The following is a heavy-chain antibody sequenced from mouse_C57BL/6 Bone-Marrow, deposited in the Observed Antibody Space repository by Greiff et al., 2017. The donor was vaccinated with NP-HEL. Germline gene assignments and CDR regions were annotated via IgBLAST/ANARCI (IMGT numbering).Heavy chain of an antibody. Sequence: VKLQQSGPGLVQPSQSLSITCTVSGFSLTSYGVHWVRQSPGKGLEWLGVIWRGGSTDYNAAFMSRLSITKDNSKSQVFFKMNSLQADDTAIYYCAKPHSSYDGPAYWGQGTLVTVSA. J-gene: IGHJ3*01. V-gene: IGHV2-5*01. CDR2: IWRGGST. CDR3: AKPHSSYDGPAY. CDR1: GFSLTSYG. D-gene: IGHD2-3*01.